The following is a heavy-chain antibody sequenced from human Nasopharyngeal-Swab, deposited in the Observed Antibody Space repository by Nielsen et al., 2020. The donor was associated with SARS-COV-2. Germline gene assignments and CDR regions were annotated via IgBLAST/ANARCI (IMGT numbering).Heavy chain of an antibody. CDR1: GFTFDDYG. J-gene: IGHJ4*02. CDR3: ARDGLIEHSDGSGYSAYYFDY. V-gene: IGHV3-20*04. D-gene: IGHD3-22*01. CDR2: INWNGSST. Sequence: GGSLRLSCAASGFTFDDYGMNWVRQAPGKGLEWVAGINWNGSSTSFADSVKGRFTISRDNAKNSLYLQVNSLRAEDTALYFCARDGLIEHSDGSGYSAYYFDYWSQGVLVTVSS.